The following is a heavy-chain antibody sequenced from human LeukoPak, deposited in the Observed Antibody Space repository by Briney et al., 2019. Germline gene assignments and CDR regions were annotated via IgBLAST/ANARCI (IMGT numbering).Heavy chain of an antibody. Sequence: GRSLRLSCAASGFTFDDYAMHWVRQAPGKGLEWVSGNSWNSGSIGYADSVKGRFTISRDNAKNSLYLQMNSLRAEDTALYYCAKDSDSSGYHFDYWGQGTLVTVSS. D-gene: IGHD3-22*01. V-gene: IGHV3-9*01. CDR3: AKDSDSSGYHFDY. CDR1: GFTFDDYA. J-gene: IGHJ4*02. CDR2: NSWNSGSI.